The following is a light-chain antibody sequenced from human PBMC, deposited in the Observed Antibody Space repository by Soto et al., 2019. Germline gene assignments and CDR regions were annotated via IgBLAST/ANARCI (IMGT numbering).Light chain of an antibody. CDR2: DAY. CDR1: QSFRGL. V-gene: IGKV3-11*01. Sequence: EVVLTQSPVTLSLSPGERATLSCRASQSFRGLLAWYQQKPGQAPRLLIYDAYNRATGIPPRFSGSGSGTDFTLTISSLEPDDSAVYYCQQRHMWPITFGQETRLEMK. CDR3: QQRHMWPIT. J-gene: IGKJ5*01.